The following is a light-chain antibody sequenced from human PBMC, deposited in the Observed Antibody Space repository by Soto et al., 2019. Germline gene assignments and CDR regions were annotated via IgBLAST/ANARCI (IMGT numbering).Light chain of an antibody. J-gene: IGKJ4*01. CDR1: QKGSGY. Sequence: IVLTQFPSTLVLVPGNRTTPFFRARQKGSGYLAWYQQKPGQAPRLLIYYASNRATGIPARFSGSGSGTDFTLTITSLEPEDFAVYYCQQRSNWPSTFGGGTKVEI. CDR3: QQRSNWPST. V-gene: IGKV3-11*01. CDR2: YAS.